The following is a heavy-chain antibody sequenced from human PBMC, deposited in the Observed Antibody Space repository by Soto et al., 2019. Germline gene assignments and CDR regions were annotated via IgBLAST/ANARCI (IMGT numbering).Heavy chain of an antibody. J-gene: IGHJ4*02. Sequence: SGTLGLTCTSSGDSISSGTYNWGWVRQPPGKGLEWIESIYSSGMRHYNPSFNSRVTLSVDTSNGQFSLRLYSVTAADTAVYYCARLPLAIMATVTGIFWGRGTLVTVSS. V-gene: IGHV4-39*01. CDR3: ARLPLAIMATVTGIF. CDR1: GDSISSGTYN. CDR2: IYSSGMR. D-gene: IGHD5-12*01.